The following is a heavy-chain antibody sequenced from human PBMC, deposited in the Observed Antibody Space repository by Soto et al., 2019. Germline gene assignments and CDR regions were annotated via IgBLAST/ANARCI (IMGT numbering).Heavy chain of an antibody. V-gene: IGHV4-59*01. Sequence: PSETLYLNSTVSGGSISSYYWSWIRQPPGKGLEWIGYIYYSGSTNYNPSLKSRVTISVDTSKNQFSLKLSSVTAADTAVYYCARESKGARLFGYWGQGTLFTVSS. CDR1: GGSISSYY. D-gene: IGHD6-6*01. J-gene: IGHJ4*02. CDR2: IYYSGST. CDR3: ARESKGARLFGY.